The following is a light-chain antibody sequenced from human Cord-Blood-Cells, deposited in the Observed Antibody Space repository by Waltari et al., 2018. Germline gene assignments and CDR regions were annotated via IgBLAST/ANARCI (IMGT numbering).Light chain of an antibody. CDR2: AAY. J-gene: IGKJ3*01. CDR1: QSISSY. CDR3: QQSYRTPFT. V-gene: IGKV1-39*01. Sequence: DIQMTQSPSSLSASVGDRVTITSRESQSISSYLNWYQQKPGKAPKLLMYAAYSLQSGVPARVSGSGSCTDFTLANSSLQPEDFATYYCQQSYRTPFTFGPGTKVDIK.